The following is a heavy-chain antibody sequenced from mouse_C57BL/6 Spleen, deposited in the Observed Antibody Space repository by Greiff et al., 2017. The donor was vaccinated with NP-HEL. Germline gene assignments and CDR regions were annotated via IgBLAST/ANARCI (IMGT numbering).Heavy chain of an antibody. CDR1: GYTFTSYW. CDR2: IYPSDSET. J-gene: IGHJ4*01. Sequence: VQLQQPGAELVRPGSSVKLSCKASGYTFTSYWMDWVKQRPGQGLEWIGNIYPSDSETHYNQKFKDKATLTVDKSSSTAYMQLSSLTSEDSAVYYCATYSNYGDAMDYWGQVTSVTVSS. D-gene: IGHD2-5*01. CDR3: ATYSNYGDAMDY. V-gene: IGHV1-61*01.